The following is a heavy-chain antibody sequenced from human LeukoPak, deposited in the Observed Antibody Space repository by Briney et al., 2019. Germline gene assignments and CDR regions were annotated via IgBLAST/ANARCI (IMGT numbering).Heavy chain of an antibody. D-gene: IGHD6-13*01. V-gene: IGHV1-18*01. CDR3: ARDRASSSWGSTFDY. CDR1: GYTFTSYG. Sequence: ASVTVSFKASGYTFTSYGISWVRQAPGQGLEWMGWISAYNGNTNYAQKLQGRVTMTTDTSTSTAYMELRSLRSDDTAVYYCARDRASSSWGSTFDYWGQGTLVTVSS. J-gene: IGHJ4*02. CDR2: ISAYNGNT.